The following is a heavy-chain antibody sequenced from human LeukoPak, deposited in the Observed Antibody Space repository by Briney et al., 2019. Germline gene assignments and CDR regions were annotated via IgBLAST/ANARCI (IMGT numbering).Heavy chain of an antibody. CDR3: ARGVGYSSSWYQVSYYYYMDV. CDR2: MNPNSGNT. D-gene: IGHD6-13*01. V-gene: IGHV1-8*01. J-gene: IGHJ6*03. Sequence: ASVKVSCKASGYTFTSYDINWVRQATGQGLEWMGWMNPNSGNTGYAQKFQGRVTMTRNTSISTAYMELSSLRSEDTAVYYCARGVGYSSSWYQVSYYYYMDVWGKGTTVTISS. CDR1: GYTFTSYD.